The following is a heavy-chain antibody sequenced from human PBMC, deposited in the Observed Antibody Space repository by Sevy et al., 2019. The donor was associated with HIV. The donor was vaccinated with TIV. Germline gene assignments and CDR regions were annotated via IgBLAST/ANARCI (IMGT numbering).Heavy chain of an antibody. CDR1: GKTLSDLS. CDR2: FDPEDGET. D-gene: IGHD3-22*01. J-gene: IGHJ4*02. CDR3: ATTKDYYDGSGDPFDY. Sequence: ASVKVSCKVSGKTLSDLSMHWVRQAPGKGLEWMGSFDPEDGETLYAQNFRARVTMTEDTSTDTAYMELRRLRSEDTAVYYCATTKDYYDGSGDPFDYWGQGSLVTVSS. V-gene: IGHV1-24*01.